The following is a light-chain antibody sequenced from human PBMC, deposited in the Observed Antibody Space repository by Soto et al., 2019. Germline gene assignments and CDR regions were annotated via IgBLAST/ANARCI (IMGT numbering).Light chain of an antibody. V-gene: IGLV2-14*03. Sequence: QSALTQPASVSAPPGQSIAISCTGTDSDIGGYDHVSWYQQHPGKAPKLLIYDVTNRPSGVSSRFSGSKAGRTASLTISGLQTEDEADYYCSSHTSSTALVFGTGTQLTVL. CDR3: SSHTSSTALV. J-gene: IGLJ1*01. CDR1: DSDIGGYDH. CDR2: DVT.